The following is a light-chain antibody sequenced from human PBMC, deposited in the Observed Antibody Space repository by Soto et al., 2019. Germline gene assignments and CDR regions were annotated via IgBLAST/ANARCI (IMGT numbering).Light chain of an antibody. CDR2: GAS. V-gene: IGKV3-15*01. CDR1: QSVSSSY. CDR3: QHYNEWHPWT. J-gene: IGKJ1*01. Sequence: EIFFTQSPGTLSLSPGERATLSCRASQSVSSSYLAWYQQKPGQAPRLLIFGASTRATGTPARFSGSGSGTEFTLTISSLQSEDFAVYYCQHYNEWHPWTFGQGTKVDIK.